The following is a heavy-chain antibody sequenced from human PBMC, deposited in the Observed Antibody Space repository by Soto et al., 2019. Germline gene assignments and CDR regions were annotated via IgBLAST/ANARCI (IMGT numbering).Heavy chain of an antibody. V-gene: IGHV3-64D*06. CDR3: VKGEYYYDGGAYYPFDY. J-gene: IGHJ4*02. Sequence: PGGSLRLSCSASGFTFSIYAMHWVRQAPGKGLEYVSTISTNGGSAYYADSVKGRFAISRDNSKNTVYLQMSSLRAEDTAVYYCVKGEYYYDGGAYYPFDYWGQGTLATVSS. D-gene: IGHD3-22*01. CDR1: GFTFSIYA. CDR2: ISTNGGSA.